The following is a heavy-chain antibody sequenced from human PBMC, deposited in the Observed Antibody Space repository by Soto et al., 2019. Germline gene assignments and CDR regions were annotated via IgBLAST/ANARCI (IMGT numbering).Heavy chain of an antibody. D-gene: IGHD6-19*01. CDR1: GFTFSSYG. CDR2: IWDDGSKK. CDR3: ARDQGGGSIAVFDY. V-gene: IGHV3-33*01. Sequence: GGSLRLSCAASGFTFSSYGMHWVRQAPGKGLEWVAVIWDDGSKKYYADPWKGRFTISRDNYKNTLYLQMNSLRAEDTAVYYCARDQGGGSIAVFDYWGQGTLVTVSS. J-gene: IGHJ4*02.